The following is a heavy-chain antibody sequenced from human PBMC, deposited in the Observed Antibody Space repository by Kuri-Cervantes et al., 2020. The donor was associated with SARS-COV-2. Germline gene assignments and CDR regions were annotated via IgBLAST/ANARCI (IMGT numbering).Heavy chain of an antibody. V-gene: IGHV1-2*02. Sequence: ASVKVSCKASGYTFTGYYMHWVRQAPGQGLEWMGWINPNSGGTNYAQKFQGRVTMTRDTSISTAYMELSRLRSDDTAVYYCARTGAGDGYYYMDVWGKGTTVTVSS. CDR1: GYTFTGYY. J-gene: IGHJ6*03. CDR2: INPNSGGT. D-gene: IGHD3-10*01. CDR3: ARTGAGDGYYYMDV.